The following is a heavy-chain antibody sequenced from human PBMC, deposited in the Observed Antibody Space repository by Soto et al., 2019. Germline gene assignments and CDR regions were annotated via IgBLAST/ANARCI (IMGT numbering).Heavy chain of an antibody. CDR3: ARTPGGAPADYYFDY. CDR1: GGSISSGDYY. D-gene: IGHD4-17*01. CDR2: IHYSGNT. V-gene: IGHV4-31*03. Sequence: QVWLQESGPGLVKPSKTLSLTCTVSGGSISSGDYYWSWIRHHPGGGLEWIGYIHYSGNTYYDPSLKSRLTMSVDTSKNQFSLNLSSVTAADTAVYYCARTPGGAPADYYFDYWGLGTLVTVSS. J-gene: IGHJ4*02.